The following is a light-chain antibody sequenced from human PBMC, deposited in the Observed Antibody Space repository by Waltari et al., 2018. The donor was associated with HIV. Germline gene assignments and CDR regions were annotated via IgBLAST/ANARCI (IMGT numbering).Light chain of an antibody. Sequence: QSVLTQPASVSGSPGQSITISCTGTNSDVGDYNYVSWYQQPPGKAPKLLMYEVTPRPSGISSRFSGFKCGNTASMTISGLQAEDEADYYCSSYTATTAILFGGGTKVTVL. V-gene: IGLV2-14*01. CDR3: SSYTATTAIL. CDR1: NSDVGDYNY. J-gene: IGLJ3*02. CDR2: EVT.